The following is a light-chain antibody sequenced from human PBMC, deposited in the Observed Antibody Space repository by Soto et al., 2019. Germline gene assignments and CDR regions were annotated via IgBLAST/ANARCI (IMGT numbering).Light chain of an antibody. Sequence: IVMTQSPATLSVSPGDTASLSCRAGQTIYSNVAWYQQRPGQAPRLIIYRASSRATGVPARFSGSGSGTEFTLTISSLQSEDFALYYCQQYQNLWTFGQGTNVDIK. CDR3: QQYQNLWT. V-gene: IGKV3-15*01. CDR1: QTIYSN. J-gene: IGKJ1*01. CDR2: RAS.